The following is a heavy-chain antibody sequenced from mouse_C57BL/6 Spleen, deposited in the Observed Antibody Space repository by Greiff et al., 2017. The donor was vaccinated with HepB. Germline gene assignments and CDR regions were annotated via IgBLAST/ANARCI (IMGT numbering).Heavy chain of an antibody. Sequence: VQLQQSGPELVKPGASVKIPCKASGYTFTDYNMDWVKQSHGKSLEWIGDINPNNGGTIYNQKFKGKATLTVDKSSSTAYMELRSLTSEDTAVYYCAKGSEYYGSTYFFSYWGQGTLVTVSA. D-gene: IGHD1-1*01. CDR2: INPNNGGT. CDR3: AKGSEYYGSTYFFSY. J-gene: IGHJ3*01. CDR1: GYTFTDYN. V-gene: IGHV1-18*01.